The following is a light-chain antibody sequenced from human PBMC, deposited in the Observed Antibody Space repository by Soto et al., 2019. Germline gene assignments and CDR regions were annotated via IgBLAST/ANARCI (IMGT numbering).Light chain of an antibody. CDR1: TSNIGTNT. CDR2: TND. CDR3: ATWDDSVYV. V-gene: IGLV1-44*01. Sequence: QSVLTQPPSVSGTPGQRGTISCSGSTSNIGTNTVNWFQHLPGTAPKLLIYTNDQRPSGVPDRFSGSRSGTSASLAISGLQSEDEADYYCATWDDSVYVFGTGTKV. J-gene: IGLJ1*01.